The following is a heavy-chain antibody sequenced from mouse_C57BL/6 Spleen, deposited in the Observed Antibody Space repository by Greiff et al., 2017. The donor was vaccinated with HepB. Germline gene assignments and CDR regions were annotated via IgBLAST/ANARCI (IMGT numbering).Heavy chain of an antibody. V-gene: IGHV5-4*01. J-gene: IGHJ2*01. Sequence: EVHLVESGGGLVKPGGSLKLSCAASGFTFSSYAMSWVRQTPEKRLEWVATISDGGSYTYYPDNVKGRFTISRDNAKNNLYLQMSHLKSEDTAMYYCARRYYGSSSFDYWGQGTTLTVSS. D-gene: IGHD1-1*01. CDR2: ISDGGSYT. CDR3: ARRYYGSSSFDY. CDR1: GFTFSSYA.